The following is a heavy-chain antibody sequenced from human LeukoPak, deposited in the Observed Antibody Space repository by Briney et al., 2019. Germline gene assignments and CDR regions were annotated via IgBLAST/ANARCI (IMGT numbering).Heavy chain of an antibody. CDR1: GGSISSSSYY. D-gene: IGHD3-22*01. J-gene: IGHJ4*02. V-gene: IGHV4-39*07. CDR2: VYYNGST. CDR3: ARDHDSSGYFDY. Sequence: SETLSLTCTVSGGSISSSSYYWGWIRQPPGKGLEWIGSVYYNGSTNYNPSLKSRVTMSVDTSKNQFSLKLSSVTAADTAVYYCARDHDSSGYFDYWGQGTLVTVSS.